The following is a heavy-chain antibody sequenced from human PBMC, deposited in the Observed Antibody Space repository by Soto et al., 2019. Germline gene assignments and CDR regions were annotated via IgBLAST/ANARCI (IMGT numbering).Heavy chain of an antibody. V-gene: IGHV2-26*01. CDR2: IFSNDEK. Sequence: QVTLKESGPVLVKPTETLTLTCTVSGFSLSNARMGVSWIRQPPGKALEWLAHIFSNDEKSYSTSLKSRLTISKDSSKIQVVLTMTNMDPVDTATYYCARIPDYCSSTSCYVDYYGMDVWGQGTTVTVSS. CDR3: ARIPDYCSSTSCYVDYYGMDV. J-gene: IGHJ6*02. CDR1: GFSLSNARMG. D-gene: IGHD2-2*01.